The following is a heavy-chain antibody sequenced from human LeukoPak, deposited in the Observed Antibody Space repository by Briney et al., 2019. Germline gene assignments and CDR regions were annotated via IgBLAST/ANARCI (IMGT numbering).Heavy chain of an antibody. J-gene: IGHJ3*02. CDR2: INPSGGST. D-gene: IGHD6-19*01. CDR1: GYTFTSYY. CDR3: AAIAVAGTGAFDI. Sequence: ASVKVSCKASGYTFTSYYMHWVRQAPGQGLEWMGIINPSGGSTSYAQKFQGRVTMTRDTSTNTVYMELSSLRSEDTAVYYCAAIAVAGTGAFDIWGQGTMVTVSS. V-gene: IGHV1-46*01.